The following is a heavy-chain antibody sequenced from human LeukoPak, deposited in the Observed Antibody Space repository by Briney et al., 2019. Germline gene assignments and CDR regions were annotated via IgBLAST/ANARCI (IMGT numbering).Heavy chain of an antibody. J-gene: IGHJ4*02. Sequence: GGSLRLSCAASGFTFYDYAMHWVRHAPGKGLEWGSGISWNSGSIGYADSVKGRFTISRDNAKNSPYLQMNRMRDEDTALYYCAKAYCSSTSCYTDYWGQGTLVTVSS. CDR1: GFTFYDYA. D-gene: IGHD2-2*02. CDR2: ISWNSGSI. CDR3: AKAYCSSTSCYTDY. V-gene: IGHV3-9*01.